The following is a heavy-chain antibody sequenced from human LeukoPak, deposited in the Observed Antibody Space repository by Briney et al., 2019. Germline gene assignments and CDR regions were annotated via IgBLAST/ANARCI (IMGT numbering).Heavy chain of an antibody. D-gene: IGHD2-15*01. CDR1: GYTFTGYY. Sequence: ASVKVSCKASGYTFTGYYMHWVRQAPGQGLEWMGWINPNSGGTNYAQKFQGWVTMTRDTSISTAYMELSRLRSDDTAVYYCARRYCSGGSCYDDYWGQGTLVTVSS. CDR3: ARRYCSGGSCYDDY. CDR2: INPNSGGT. J-gene: IGHJ4*02. V-gene: IGHV1-2*04.